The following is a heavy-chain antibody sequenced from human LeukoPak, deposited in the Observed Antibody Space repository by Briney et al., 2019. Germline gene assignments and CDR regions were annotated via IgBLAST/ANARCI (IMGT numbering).Heavy chain of an antibody. CDR1: GLTFSRSW. V-gene: IGHV3-7*01. D-gene: IGHD3-16*01. J-gene: IGHJ4*02. CDR2: ISPDGSGK. Sequence: GGSLRLSCAASGLTFSRSWMSWVRQAPGKGLEWVASISPDGSGKYYVDSVKGRFTISRDNAKNSLYLQMNSLRAEDTAVFYCATLDGGATFDYWGQGTLVTVSS. CDR3: ATLDGGATFDY.